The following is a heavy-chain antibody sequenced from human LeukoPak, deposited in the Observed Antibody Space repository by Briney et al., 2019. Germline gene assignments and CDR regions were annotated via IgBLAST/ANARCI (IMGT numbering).Heavy chain of an antibody. D-gene: IGHD3-9*01. Sequence: ASVKVSCKASGFTFTSSAMQWVRQARGQRLEWIGWIVVGSGNTNYAQKFQERVTITRDMSTNTAYMELSSLRSEDTAVYYCAADPNQYYDILTGYPYDAFDIWGQGTMVTVSS. J-gene: IGHJ3*02. CDR1: GFTFTSSA. CDR3: AADPNQYYDILTGYPYDAFDI. V-gene: IGHV1-58*02. CDR2: IVVGSGNT.